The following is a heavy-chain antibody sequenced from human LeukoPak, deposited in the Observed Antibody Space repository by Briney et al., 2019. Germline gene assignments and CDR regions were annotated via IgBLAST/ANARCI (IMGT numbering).Heavy chain of an antibody. V-gene: IGHV3-7*01. CDR1: GGSFSGYY. CDR2: INQDGSEK. CDR3: ARERLNRNYRGDY. Sequence: ETLSLTCAVYGGSFSGYYWSWVRQAPGKGLEWVADINQDGSEKNYVDSVKGRFTISRDNAKNSLYLQMNSLRAEDTAVYYCARERLNRNYRGDYWGQGTLVTVSS. D-gene: IGHD1-7*01. J-gene: IGHJ4*02.